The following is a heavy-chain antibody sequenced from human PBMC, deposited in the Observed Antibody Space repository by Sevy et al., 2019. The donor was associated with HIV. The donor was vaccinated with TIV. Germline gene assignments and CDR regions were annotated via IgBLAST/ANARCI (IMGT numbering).Heavy chain of an antibody. J-gene: IGHJ4*02. CDR1: GYSFPSHW. D-gene: IGHD3-22*01. Sequence: GESLKISCRGSGYSFPSHWIGWVRHMPGKGLEWMGIIYPDDSDTRYSPSFQGQVTFSADKSISTAYLQWSSLKASDTAMYYCATSRSGYLDSSGYYIYWGQGSLVTVSS. CDR2: IYPDDSDT. V-gene: IGHV5-51*01. CDR3: ATSRSGYLDSSGYYIY.